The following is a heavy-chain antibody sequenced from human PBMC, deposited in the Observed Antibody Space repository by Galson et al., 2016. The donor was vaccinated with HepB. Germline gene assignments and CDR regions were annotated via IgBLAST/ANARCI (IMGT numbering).Heavy chain of an antibody. CDR1: GFSFSTSG. CDR2: ITGSGDAT. J-gene: IGHJ4*02. CDR3: GKHGGFDY. Sequence: SLRLSCAASGFSFSTSGMSWVRQTPGRGLEWVSGITGSGDATHYADSVRGRFTISRDNSKNTLYLYMNSLRAGDTDVYYCGKHGGFDYCGQGALVTVSS. D-gene: IGHD3-16*01. V-gene: IGHV3-23*01.